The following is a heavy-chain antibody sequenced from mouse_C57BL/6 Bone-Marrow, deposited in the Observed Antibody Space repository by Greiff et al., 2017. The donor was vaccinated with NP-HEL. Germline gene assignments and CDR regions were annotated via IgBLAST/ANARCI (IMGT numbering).Heavy chain of an antibody. CDR1: GYTFTDYY. CDR3: ARYPVYYDYSWFAY. CDR2: INPYNGGT. J-gene: IGHJ3*01. V-gene: IGHV1-19*01. Sequence: VHVKQSGPVLVKPGASVKMSCKASGYTFTDYYMNWVKQSHGKSLEWIGVINPYNGGTSYNQKSKGKATLTVDKSSSTAYMELNSLTSEDSAVYYCARYPVYYDYSWFAYWGQGTLVTVSA. D-gene: IGHD2-4*01.